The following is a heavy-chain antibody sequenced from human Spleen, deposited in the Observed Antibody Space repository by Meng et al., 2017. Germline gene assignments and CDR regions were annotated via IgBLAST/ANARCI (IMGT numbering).Heavy chain of an antibody. D-gene: IGHD6-19*01. V-gene: IGHV4-61*08. CDR3: ARGGRGIAVSGTIDYIWFDP. Sequence: SGPTLVKPTQTLTLTCNFSGFSLSTSGVGVGWIRQPPGKGLEWIGYIYYSGSTHYNPSLNSRVTISVDTSKNQFSLKLSSVTAADTAVYYCARGGRGIAVSGTIDYIWFDPWGQGTLVTVSS. J-gene: IGHJ5*02. CDR1: GFSLSTSGVG. CDR2: IYYSGST.